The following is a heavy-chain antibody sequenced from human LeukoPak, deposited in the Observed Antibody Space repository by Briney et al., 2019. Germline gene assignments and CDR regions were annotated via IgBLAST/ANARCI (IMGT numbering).Heavy chain of an antibody. CDR1: GFTFSSYS. Sequence: GGSLRLSCAASGFTFSSYSMNWGRQAPGKGRQWVSSISSSSSYIYYADSVKGRFTISRDNAKNSLYLQMNSLRAEDTAVYYCARGDDFWSGPNFDYWGQGTLVTVSS. J-gene: IGHJ4*02. CDR3: ARGDDFWSGPNFDY. D-gene: IGHD3-3*01. CDR2: ISSSSSYI. V-gene: IGHV3-21*01.